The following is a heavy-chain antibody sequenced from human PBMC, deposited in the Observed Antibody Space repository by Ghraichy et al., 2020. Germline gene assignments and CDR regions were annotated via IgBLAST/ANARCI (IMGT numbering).Heavy chain of an antibody. V-gene: IGHV3-21*01. CDR1: GFTFSSYN. J-gene: IGHJ4*02. D-gene: IGHD3-22*01. CDR3: ARSAYHFYDSSGYYFDN. Sequence: GESLNISCAASGFTFSSYNMNWVRQAPGKGLEWVSSISGSSSYIYYADSVKGRFTISRDNAKNSLYLQMNSLRAEDTAVYYCARSAYHFYDSSGYYFDNWGQGTLVTVSS. CDR2: ISGSSSYI.